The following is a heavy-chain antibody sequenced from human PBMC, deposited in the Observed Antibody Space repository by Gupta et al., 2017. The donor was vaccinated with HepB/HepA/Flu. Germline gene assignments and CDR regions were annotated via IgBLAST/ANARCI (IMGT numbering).Heavy chain of an antibody. CDR2: IYWDDDK. J-gene: IGHJ2*01. CDR3: AHSYISYYYDSSGYYGWYFDL. D-gene: IGHD3-22*01. Sequence: QITLKESGPTLVKPTQTLTLTCTFSGFSLSTSGVGVGWIRQPPGKALEWLALIYWDDDKRYSPSLKSRLTITKDTSKNQVVLTMTNMDPVDTATYYCAHSYISYYYDSSGYYGWYFDLWGRGTLVTVSS. CDR1: GFSLSTSGVG. V-gene: IGHV2-5*02.